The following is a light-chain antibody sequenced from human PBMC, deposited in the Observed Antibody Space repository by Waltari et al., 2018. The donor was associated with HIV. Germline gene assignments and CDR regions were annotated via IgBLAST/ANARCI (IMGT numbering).Light chain of an antibody. V-gene: IGLV3-1*01. CDR2: QDS. J-gene: IGLJ2*01. Sequence: SYELTQPTSVSVSPGQTASIPCSGDKLGVKDACWYQQKPGQAPVLVIYQDSKRPSGIPERFSGSNAENTATLTISGTQAMDEADDYCQAWDSSTAAVFGGGTKLTVL. CDR3: QAWDSSTAAV. CDR1: KLGVKD.